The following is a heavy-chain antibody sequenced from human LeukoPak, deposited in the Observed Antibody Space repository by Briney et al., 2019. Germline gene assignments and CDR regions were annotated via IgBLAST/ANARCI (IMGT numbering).Heavy chain of an antibody. J-gene: IGHJ4*02. Sequence: GGSLSLSCAASGFSFSNYWMHWVRQAPGKGLVWVSRISSDGSSTSYADSVKGRFTISRDNAKNTLYLQMSSLRAEDTAVYYCARDHRGTFHYWGQGTLVTVSS. V-gene: IGHV3-74*01. CDR1: GFSFSNYW. CDR3: ARDHRGTFHY. D-gene: IGHD1-26*01. CDR2: ISSDGSST.